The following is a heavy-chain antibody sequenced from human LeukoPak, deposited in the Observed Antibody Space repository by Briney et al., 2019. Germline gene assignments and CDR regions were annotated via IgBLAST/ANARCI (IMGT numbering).Heavy chain of an antibody. CDR2: ISGSGGST. Sequence: PGGSLRLSCAASGFTFSSYAMSWVRQAPGKGLEWASAISGSGGSTYYADSVKGRFTISRDNSKNTLYLQMNSLRAEDTAVYYCAKDLEYYYDSSGYYFLLFGMAVWGQGTTVTVSS. J-gene: IGHJ6*02. D-gene: IGHD3-22*01. V-gene: IGHV3-23*01. CDR1: GFTFSSYA. CDR3: AKDLEYYYDSSGYYFLLFGMAV.